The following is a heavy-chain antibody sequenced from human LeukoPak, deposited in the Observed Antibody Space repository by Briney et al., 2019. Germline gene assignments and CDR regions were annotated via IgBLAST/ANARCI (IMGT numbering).Heavy chain of an antibody. CDR2: IYYSGST. V-gene: IGHV4-59*08. Sequence: PSETLSLTCTVSDASISSYYWSWIRQPPGKGLEWLGYIYYSGSTNYNPSLKSRVTISVDTSKNQFSLKLSSMTAADTAVYYCARRGAHWYFDLWGRGTLVTVSS. CDR3: ARRGAHWYFDL. D-gene: IGHD4-17*01. CDR1: DASISSYY. J-gene: IGHJ2*01.